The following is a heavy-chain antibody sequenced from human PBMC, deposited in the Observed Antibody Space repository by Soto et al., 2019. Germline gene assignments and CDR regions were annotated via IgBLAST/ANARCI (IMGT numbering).Heavy chain of an antibody. Sequence: ASVKVSCKASGYTFTSYAMHLVRQVPGQRLEWMGWINAGNGNTKYSQNFQGRVTITRDTSASTAYMELSSLRSEDTAVYYCARDQGYYGSGVDYWGQGTLVTVSS. D-gene: IGHD3-10*01. CDR3: ARDQGYYGSGVDY. V-gene: IGHV1-3*01. J-gene: IGHJ4*02. CDR2: INAGNGNT. CDR1: GYTFTSYA.